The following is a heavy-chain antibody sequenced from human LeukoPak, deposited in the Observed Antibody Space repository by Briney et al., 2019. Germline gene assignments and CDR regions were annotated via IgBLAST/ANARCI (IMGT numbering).Heavy chain of an antibody. CDR3: TRHDHYYGSGSYYGMDV. CDR2: IRSKANSYAT. Sequence: GGSLRLSRAASGFTFSGSARHWVRQASGKGLEWVGRIRSKANSYATAYAASVKGRFTISRDDSKNTAYLQMNSLKTEDTAVYYCTRHDHYYGSGSYYGMDVWGQGTTVTVSS. V-gene: IGHV3-73*01. D-gene: IGHD3-10*01. CDR1: GFTFSGSA. J-gene: IGHJ6*02.